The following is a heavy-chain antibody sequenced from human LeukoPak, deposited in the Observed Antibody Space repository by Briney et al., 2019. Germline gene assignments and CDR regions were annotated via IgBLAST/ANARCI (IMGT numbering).Heavy chain of an antibody. CDR1: GFPSSDHE. Sequence: PGGSLRLSCAASGFPSSDHEMNWVRQAPGKGLEWVSYISSSGSDKYYPDSVKGRFTISRDNAKNSLYLQMNSLRAEDTAVYYCARRTSGAFAIWGQGTKVTVSS. J-gene: IGHJ3*02. CDR3: ARRTSGAFAI. V-gene: IGHV3-48*03. CDR2: ISSSGSDK.